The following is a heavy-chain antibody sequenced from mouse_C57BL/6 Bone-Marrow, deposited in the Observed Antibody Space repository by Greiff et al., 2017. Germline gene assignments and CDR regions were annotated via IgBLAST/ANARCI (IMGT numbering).Heavy chain of an antibody. V-gene: IGHV5-4*01. CDR3: ARGAYGSSYGYFDV. Sequence: EVQRVESGGGLVKPGGPLKLSCAASGFTFSSYAMSWVRQTPEKRLEWVATISDGGSYTYYPDNVKGRFTISRDNAKNNLYLQMSHLKSEDTAMYYCARGAYGSSYGYFDVWGTGTTVTVSS. CDR1: GFTFSSYA. CDR2: ISDGGSYT. J-gene: IGHJ1*03. D-gene: IGHD1-1*01.